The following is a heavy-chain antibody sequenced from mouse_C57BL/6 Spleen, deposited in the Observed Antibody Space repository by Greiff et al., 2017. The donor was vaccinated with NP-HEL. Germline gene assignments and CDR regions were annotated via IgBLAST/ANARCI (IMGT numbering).Heavy chain of an antibody. CDR2: MSSGSSTI. V-gene: IGHV5-17*01. CDR3: AGSTPAWFAY. Sequence: EVQLVESGGGLVKPGGSLKLSCAASGFTFSDYGMHWVRQAPEKGLEWVAYMSSGSSTIYYADTVKGRFTITRDNAKNTLFLQMTSLRSEDTAMYYWAGSTPAWFAYWGQGTLVTVSA. D-gene: IGHD4-1*02. J-gene: IGHJ3*01. CDR1: GFTFSDYG.